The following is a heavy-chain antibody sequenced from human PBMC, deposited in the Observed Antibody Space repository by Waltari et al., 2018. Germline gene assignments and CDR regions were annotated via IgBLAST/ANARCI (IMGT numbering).Heavy chain of an antibody. D-gene: IGHD1-26*01. CDR1: GFSVSGVY. J-gene: IGHJ5*02. V-gene: IGHV3-53*01. CDR3: ARPVGNET. Sequence: EVQLVESGGGWVKPGGSLRLACAASGFSVSGVYRTWGRQAPGKGLQWVSIIYSGGSTYYADSVKGRFTISRDNSKNTVFLQMNSLRVDDTAVYYCARPVGNETWGQGTLVTVSS. CDR2: IYSGGST.